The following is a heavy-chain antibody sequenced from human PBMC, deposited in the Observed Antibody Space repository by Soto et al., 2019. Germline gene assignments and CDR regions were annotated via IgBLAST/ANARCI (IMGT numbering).Heavy chain of an antibody. CDR1: RFTFSSYC. V-gene: IGHV3-23*01. D-gene: IGHD1-1*01. J-gene: IGHJ4*02. CDR3: TKDLGTPFSTDY. CDR2: ISGNWCNP. Sequence: PGGSLRLCCASYRFTFSSYCMSWVRQSPGTGLEWVSAISGNWCNPNYADSLAGRFTISRENYKNTLYLQMNRLRAEDPAVYYCTKDLGTPFSTDYLGEGTLVTVSS.